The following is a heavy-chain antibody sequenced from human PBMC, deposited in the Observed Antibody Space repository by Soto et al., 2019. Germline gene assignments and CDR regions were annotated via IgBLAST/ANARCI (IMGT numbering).Heavy chain of an antibody. J-gene: IGHJ4*02. Sequence: QVQLVQSGAEVRKPGASVKVSCKASGYIFTNYAISWVRQAPGQGPEWMGWISGYNGDTNTHYSQKFQGRLTMTTDMSTTTAYMESSSLRSDDTAVYCCAREIGVWTGYCFDKWGQGALVSVSA. CDR3: AREIGVWTGYCFDK. D-gene: IGHD3-3*01. V-gene: IGHV1-18*01. CDR2: ISGYNGDTNT. CDR1: GYIFTNYA.